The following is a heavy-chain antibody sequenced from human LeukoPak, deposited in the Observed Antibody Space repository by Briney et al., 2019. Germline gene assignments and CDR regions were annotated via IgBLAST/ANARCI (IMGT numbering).Heavy chain of an antibody. CDR2: ISGDGDYT. J-gene: IGHJ4*02. Sequence: GGSLRLSCAASGSTFSSHAMAWVRQAPGKGLEWVSGISGDGDYTYYTDSVKGRFTISRDNSKNTLYLQMNSLRAEDTAVYYCAREGREWLSVGIDYWGRGTLVTVSS. CDR1: GSTFSSHA. D-gene: IGHD6-19*01. CDR3: AREGREWLSVGIDY. V-gene: IGHV3-23*01.